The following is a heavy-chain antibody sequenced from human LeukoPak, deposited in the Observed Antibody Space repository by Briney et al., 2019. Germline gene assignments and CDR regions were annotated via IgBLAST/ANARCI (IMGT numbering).Heavy chain of an antibody. CDR3: ARTPNYYDSSGYPTDY. Sequence: ASVKVSCKASGYTFTSYAMHWVRQAPGQRLEWMGWINAGNGNTKYSQKFQGRVTITADESTSTAYMELSSLRSEDTAVYYCARTPNYYDSSGYPTDYWGQGTLVTVSS. J-gene: IGHJ4*02. CDR2: INAGNGNT. CDR1: GYTFTSYA. V-gene: IGHV1-3*01. D-gene: IGHD3-22*01.